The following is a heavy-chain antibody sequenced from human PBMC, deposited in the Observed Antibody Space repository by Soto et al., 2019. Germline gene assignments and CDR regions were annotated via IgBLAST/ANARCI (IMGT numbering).Heavy chain of an antibody. V-gene: IGHV4-31*03. J-gene: IGHJ5*01. CDR2: VAYSGGT. Sequence: QVQLQESGPGLVKPSQTLSLTCTVSGGSITRGGSYWSWIRQHPEKGLEWIGYVAYSGGTYYNPSLKSRVTFVVDMSKTLLSLRLSSVTAADTAVYYCARAWLEYNWFDSWGQGTRVTVSS. CDR3: ARAWLEYNWFDS. D-gene: IGHD5-12*01. CDR1: GGSITRGGSY.